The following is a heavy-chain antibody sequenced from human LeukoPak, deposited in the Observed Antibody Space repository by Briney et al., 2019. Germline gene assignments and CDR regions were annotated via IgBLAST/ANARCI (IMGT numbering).Heavy chain of an antibody. D-gene: IGHD2-2*01. Sequence: GGSLRLSCVASGFTFSSYAMSWVRQAPGKGLEWVSAISGGGSAFYADSVKGRFTISRDKYKNTLYLQMNSLRAEDTAVYYCAKDIVVPTAVYYMDVWGKGTTVTVSS. J-gene: IGHJ6*03. V-gene: IGHV3-23*01. CDR2: ISGGGSA. CDR1: GFTFSSYA. CDR3: AKDIVVPTAVYYMDV.